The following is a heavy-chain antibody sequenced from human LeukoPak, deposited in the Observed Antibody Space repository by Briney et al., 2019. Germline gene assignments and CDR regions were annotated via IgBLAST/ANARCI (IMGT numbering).Heavy chain of an antibody. CDR1: GYTLTELS. CDR3: ATVIGGGVYDSTRLGSYYFDY. D-gene: IGHD3-22*01. Sequence: ASVKVSCKVSGYTLTELSMHWVRQAPGKGLEWMGGFDPEDGETIYAQKFQGRVTMTEETSTDTAYMELSSLRSEDTAVYYCATVIGGGVYDSTRLGSYYFDYWGQGTLVTVSS. V-gene: IGHV1-24*01. CDR2: FDPEDGET. J-gene: IGHJ4*02.